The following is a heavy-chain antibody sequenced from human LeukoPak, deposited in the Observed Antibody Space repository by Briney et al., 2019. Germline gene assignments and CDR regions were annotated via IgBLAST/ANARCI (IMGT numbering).Heavy chain of an antibody. J-gene: IGHJ6*02. CDR2: TYYRSRWYN. CDR1: GDSVSSNSAA. D-gene: IGHD2-15*01. CDR3: AREVNVVVVAAPYYYYGMDV. Sequence: SQTLSLTCAISGDSVSSNSAAWNWIRQSPSRGLEWLGRTYYRSRWYNDYAVSVKSRITINPDTSKNQFSLQLNSVTPEDTAVYYCAREVNVVVVAAPYYYYGMDVWGQGTTVTVSS. V-gene: IGHV6-1*01.